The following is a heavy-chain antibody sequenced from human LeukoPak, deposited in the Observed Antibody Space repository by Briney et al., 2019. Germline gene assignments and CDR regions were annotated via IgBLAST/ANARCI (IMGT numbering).Heavy chain of an antibody. V-gene: IGHV3-23*01. CDR2: IGGSGART. CDR3: AKDLVSGDWYWRGFDS. D-gene: IGHD6-19*01. Sequence: GGSLRLSCAASGFTFNSYVMSWFRQAPGKGLGWVSAIGGSGARTYYADSVRGRFTISRDNSKNTVYLQLNSLRGEDTAVYYCAKDLVSGDWYWRGFDSWGQGTLVTVSP. J-gene: IGHJ4*02. CDR1: GFTFNSYV.